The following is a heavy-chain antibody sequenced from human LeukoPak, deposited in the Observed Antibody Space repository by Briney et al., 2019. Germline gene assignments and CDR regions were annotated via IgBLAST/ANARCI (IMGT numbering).Heavy chain of an antibody. CDR3: TRVLYSSGWYGDHY. V-gene: IGHV3-48*01. D-gene: IGHD6-19*01. CDR1: GFTFSSYS. J-gene: IGHJ4*02. CDR2: ISSSSSTI. Sequence: GGSLRLSCAASGFTFSSYSMNWVRQAPGKGLEWVSYISSSSSTIYYADSVEGRFTVSRDNAKNSLYLQMNSLRAEDTAVYYCTRVLYSSGWYGDHYWGQGTLVTVSS.